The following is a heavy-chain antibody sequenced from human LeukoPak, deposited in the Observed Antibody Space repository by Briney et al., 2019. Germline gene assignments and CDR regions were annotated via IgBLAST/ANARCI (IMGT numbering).Heavy chain of an antibody. V-gene: IGHV4-39*07. D-gene: IGHD6-25*01. CDR2: IYYNGNT. Sequence: SETLSLTCSVSGGSIRSSNSFWGWIRQPPGERLEWIATIYYNGNTYYNPSLQSRVTISVDTSTNQFSLKLNSVIAADAAVYYCARATAAPSSYFFDHWGQGTLVTVSS. CDR3: ARATAAPSSYFFDH. J-gene: IGHJ4*02. CDR1: GGSIRSSNSF.